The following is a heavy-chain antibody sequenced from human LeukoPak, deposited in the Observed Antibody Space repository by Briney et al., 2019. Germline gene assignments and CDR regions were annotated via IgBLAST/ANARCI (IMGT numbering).Heavy chain of an antibody. CDR3: ARGVAGAAPGHNWFDP. J-gene: IGHJ5*02. CDR1: GGSFSGYY. D-gene: IGHD6-19*01. V-gene: IGHV4-34*01. Sequence: PSETLSLTRAVYGGSFSGYYWSWIRQPPGKGLEWIGEINHSGSTNYNPSLKSRVTISVDKSKNQFSLNLRSVTAADTAVYYCARGVAGAAPGHNWFDPWGQGILVTVSS. CDR2: INHSGST.